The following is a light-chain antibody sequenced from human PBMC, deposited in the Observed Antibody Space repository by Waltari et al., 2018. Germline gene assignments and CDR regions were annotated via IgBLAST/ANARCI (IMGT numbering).Light chain of an antibody. CDR2: RDN. Sequence: QSVLTQPPSASGAPGQRVTISCSGSSSNLGSNTVDWYQQLPGTAPKRLIYRDNQRPSGVPDRFSGSKSGTSASLAISGLQSDDEADYYCAAWDDSLNGLFGGGTKLTVL. CDR1: SSNLGSNT. V-gene: IGLV1-44*01. J-gene: IGLJ3*02. CDR3: AAWDDSLNGL.